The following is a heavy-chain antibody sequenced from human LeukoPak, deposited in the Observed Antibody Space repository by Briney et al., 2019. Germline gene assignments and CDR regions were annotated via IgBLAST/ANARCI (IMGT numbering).Heavy chain of an antibody. D-gene: IGHD6-19*01. CDR3: ARGSGWYYY. Sequence: KPSETLSLTCTVSGGSISSYYWSWIRQPPGKGLEWIGYIYYSGSTNYNPSLKSRVTISVDTSKNQFSLKLSSVTAAGTAVYYCARGSGWYYYWGQGTLVTVSS. CDR1: GGSISSYY. J-gene: IGHJ4*02. V-gene: IGHV4-59*01. CDR2: IYYSGST.